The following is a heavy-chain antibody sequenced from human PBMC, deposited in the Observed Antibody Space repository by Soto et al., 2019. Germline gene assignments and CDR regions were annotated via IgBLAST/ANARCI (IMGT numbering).Heavy chain of an antibody. CDR2: IYYSGST. CDR3: ATGGRAFDI. D-gene: IGHD3-16*01. CDR1: GGSINSGDYY. J-gene: IGHJ3*02. Sequence: QVQLQESGPGLVKPSQTLSLTCTVSGGSINSGDYYWNWIRQHPGKGLEWIGYIYYSGSTYYNPSLESRVTVSGDTSKNQFSLKLTSVTAADTAVYYCATGGRAFDIWGQGTMVAVSS. V-gene: IGHV4-31*03.